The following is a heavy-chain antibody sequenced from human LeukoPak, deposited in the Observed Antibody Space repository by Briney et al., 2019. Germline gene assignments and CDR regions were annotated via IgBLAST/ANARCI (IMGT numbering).Heavy chain of an antibody. CDR2: MNPNSGNT. CDR1: GYTFTSYD. D-gene: IGHD3-10*01. CDR3: ARGLRRGVYWFDP. V-gene: IGHV1-8*01. Sequence: ASVKVSCKASGYTFTSYDINWVRQAPGQGLEWMGWMNPNSGNTGYAQKFQGRVTMTRNTSISTAYMELSSLTSEDTAVYYCARGLRRGVYWFDPWGQGTLVTVSS. J-gene: IGHJ5*02.